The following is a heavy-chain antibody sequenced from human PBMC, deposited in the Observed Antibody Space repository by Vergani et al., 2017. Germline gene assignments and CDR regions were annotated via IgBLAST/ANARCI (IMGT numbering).Heavy chain of an antibody. CDR2: IFSNDEK. V-gene: IGHV2-26*01. D-gene: IGHD1-26*01. Sequence: QITLKESGPTLVKPTQTLTLTCTFSGFSLSTSGVGVGWIRQPPGKALEWLAHIFSNDEKSYSTSLKSRLTISKDTSKSQVVLTMTNMDPVDTATYYCARKLIVGATTIFDYWGQGTLVTVSS. CDR3: ARKLIVGATTIFDY. J-gene: IGHJ4*02. CDR1: GFSLSTSGVG.